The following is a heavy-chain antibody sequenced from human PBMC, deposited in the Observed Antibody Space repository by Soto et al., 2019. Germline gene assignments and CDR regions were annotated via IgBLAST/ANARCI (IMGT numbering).Heavy chain of an antibody. V-gene: IGHV1-46*03. D-gene: IGHD1-1*01. CDR2: INLGGTTT. CDR3: IGEERGMRYFDD. J-gene: IGHJ4*02. CDR1: KNTFTDYF. Sequence: QVQLVESGAEVKKPGASVKLSCQASKNTFTDYFIHWVRQAPGQGLEWMALINLGGTTTTYKQKLKDRLTIGEDSSTSTVYMELSSLRSEDTAVYYCIGEERGMRYFDDWGQGTLVSVSA.